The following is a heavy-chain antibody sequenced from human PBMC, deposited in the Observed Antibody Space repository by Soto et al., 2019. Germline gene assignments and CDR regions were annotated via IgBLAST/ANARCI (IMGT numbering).Heavy chain of an antibody. V-gene: IGHV3-15*01. Sequence: TGGSLRLSCATSGFTFSDFRDAWMDWVRQAPGKGLEWVSRIKSRGSGGTTDYAAPVKGRFTITRDDSKRTVYLQMNSLRIEDTRVYYCWWSDFQYFGSRGQGPLVTV. CDR3: WWSDFQYFGS. J-gene: IGHJ4*02. CDR1: GFTFSDFRDAW. D-gene: IGHD3-3*01. CDR2: IKSRGSGGTT.